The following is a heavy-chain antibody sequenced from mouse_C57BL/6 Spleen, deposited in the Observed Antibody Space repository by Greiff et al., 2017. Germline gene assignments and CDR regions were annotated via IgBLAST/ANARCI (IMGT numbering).Heavy chain of an antibody. CDR1: GFNIKDYY. V-gene: IGHV14-1*01. CDR3: TTPYGSSSYWYFDV. D-gene: IGHD1-1*01. CDR2: IDPEDGDT. Sequence: EVKLQESGAELVRPGASVKLSCTASGFNIKDYYMHWVKQRPEQGLEWIGRIDPEDGDTEYAPKFPGKATMTADTSSNTAYLQLSSLTSEDTAVYYCTTPYGSSSYWYFDVWGTGTTVTVSS. J-gene: IGHJ1*03.